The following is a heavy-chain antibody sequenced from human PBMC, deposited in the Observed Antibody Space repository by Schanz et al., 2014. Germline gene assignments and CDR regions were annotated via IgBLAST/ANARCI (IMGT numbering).Heavy chain of an antibody. V-gene: IGHV3-33*06. J-gene: IGHJ4*02. CDR1: VLTFNRSF. CDR3: AKSMYSTSWAFDF. D-gene: IGHD2-2*01. Sequence: QVQLVESGGGVVQPGRSLRLSRAASVLTFNRSFLPFFLPSPGKGLEWVAFIWYDGSNKYYADSVKGRFTISRDNSKNTLYVQMNSLRAEDTAVYYCAKSMYSTSWAFDFWGQGAQVTVSS. CDR2: IWYDGSNK.